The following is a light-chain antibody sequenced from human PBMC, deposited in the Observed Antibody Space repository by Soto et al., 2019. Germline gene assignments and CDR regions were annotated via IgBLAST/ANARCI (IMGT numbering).Light chain of an antibody. CDR3: RSYTSSTTYV. J-gene: IGLJ1*01. CDR2: QVR. V-gene: IGLV2-14*01. CDR1: TSDVGAYNY. Sequence: QSALTKPASVSGSPGQSIAISCTGTTSDVGAYNYVSWYQQHPGKAPKRMIYQVRNRPSGVSNRFSGSKSGNTASLTSSGLQSEDEADYYCRSYTSSTTYVFGNGTKLTVL.